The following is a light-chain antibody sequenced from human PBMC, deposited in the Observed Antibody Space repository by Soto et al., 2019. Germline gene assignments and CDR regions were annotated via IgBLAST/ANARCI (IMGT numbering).Light chain of an antibody. CDR1: QGISTA. CDR3: QQCHHYPYS. J-gene: IGKJ2*03. V-gene: IGKV1D-13*01. CDR2: DAS. Sequence: AIQLTQSPSSLSASVGDRVTITCRASQGISTALAWYQQKPGKAPVFLIFDASILGPGVPSRFSGSVSETDFTLTSSSLQPVDFATYSCQQCHHYPYSFVEGTKVEI.